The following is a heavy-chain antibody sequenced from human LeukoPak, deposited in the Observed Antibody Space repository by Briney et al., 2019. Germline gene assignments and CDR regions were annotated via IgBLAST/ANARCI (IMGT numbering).Heavy chain of an antibody. CDR2: IYHSGST. V-gene: IGHV4-38-2*02. Sequence: PSETLSLTCTVSGYSISSGYYWGWIRPPPGKGLEWIGSIYHSGSTYYNPSLKSRVTISVDMSKNQFSLKLSSVTAADTAVYYCARATYDSSGYSDAFDIWGQGTMVTVSS. CDR1: GYSISSGYY. D-gene: IGHD3-22*01. J-gene: IGHJ3*02. CDR3: ARATYDSSGYSDAFDI.